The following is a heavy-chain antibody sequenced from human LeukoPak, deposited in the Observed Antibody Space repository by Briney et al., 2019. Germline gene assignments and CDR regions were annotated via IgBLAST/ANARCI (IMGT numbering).Heavy chain of an antibody. J-gene: IGHJ4*02. CDR3: AKLGFSPYGDHWGY. Sequence: SGGSLRLSCAASGFTFSSYAMHWVRQAPGKGLEWVSAISGSGGSTYYADSVKGRFTISRDNSKNTLYLQMNSLRAEDTAVYYCAKLGFSPYGDHWGYWGQGTLVTVSS. CDR2: ISGSGGST. V-gene: IGHV3-23*01. D-gene: IGHD4-17*01. CDR1: GFTFSSYA.